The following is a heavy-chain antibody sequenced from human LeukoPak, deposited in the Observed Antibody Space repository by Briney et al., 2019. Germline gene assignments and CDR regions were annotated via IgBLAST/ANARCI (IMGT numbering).Heavy chain of an antibody. D-gene: IGHD1-14*01. V-gene: IGHV3-23*01. CDR2: ISGSGVST. CDR1: GFTFSRYA. Sequence: GGTLRLSCAASGFTFSRYAMNWVRQAPGKGLEWVSAISGSGVSTYYADSVKGRFTISRDNSKNTLFLQMNSLRAEDTAVYYCAKPARTDYADYWGQGTLVTVSS. CDR3: AKPARTDYADY. J-gene: IGHJ4*02.